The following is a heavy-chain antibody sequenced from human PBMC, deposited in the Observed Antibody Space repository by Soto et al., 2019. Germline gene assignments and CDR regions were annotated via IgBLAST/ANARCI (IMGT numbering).Heavy chain of an antibody. Sequence: EVQLVESGGGLVKPGGSLRLSCAASGFTFSNAWMSWVRQAPGKGLEWVGRIKSKTDGGTTDYAAPVKGRFTISRVDSDNTRYLQMNSLKSEATAVNYCTTDVIFDEFWSGPTITFDYWGQGTLVTVAS. V-gene: IGHV3-15*01. J-gene: IGHJ4*02. D-gene: IGHD3-3*01. CDR2: IKSKTDGGTT. CDR1: GFTFSNAW. CDR3: TTDVIFDEFWSGPTITFDY.